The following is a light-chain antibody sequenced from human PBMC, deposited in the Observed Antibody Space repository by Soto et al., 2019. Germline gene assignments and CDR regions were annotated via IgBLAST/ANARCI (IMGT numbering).Light chain of an antibody. J-gene: IGKJ1*01. CDR1: QRITGW. V-gene: IGKV1-5*03. CDR2: KAS. Sequence: DIQMTQSPSTLSASVGDRVTITCRASQRITGWLAWYQQKPGKAPKLLIYKASSLESGVPSRFSGSGSGTEFTLTISGLQPDDFGTYYCQQYDRYWTFGQGTKVDIK. CDR3: QQYDRYWT.